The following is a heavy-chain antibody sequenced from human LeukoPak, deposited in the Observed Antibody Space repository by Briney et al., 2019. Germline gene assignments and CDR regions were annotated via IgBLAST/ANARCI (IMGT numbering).Heavy chain of an antibody. Sequence: GGSLRLSCAASGFTFSSYTMNWVGQAPGKGLEWVSSISSSSSYIYYADSVKGRFTISRDNAKNSLYLQMNSLGAEDTAVYYCARSTVAATVAFDIWGQGTMVTVSS. CDR3: ARSTVAATVAFDI. J-gene: IGHJ3*02. D-gene: IGHD6-19*01. V-gene: IGHV3-21*01. CDR1: GFTFSSYT. CDR2: ISSSSSYI.